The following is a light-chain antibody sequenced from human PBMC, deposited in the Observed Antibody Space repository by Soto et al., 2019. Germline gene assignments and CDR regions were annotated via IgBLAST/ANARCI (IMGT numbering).Light chain of an antibody. V-gene: IGKV3D-20*01. J-gene: IGKJ2*01. CDR1: QTVSSGY. Sequence: EIVLTQSPVTLSLSPGERATLSCGASQTVSSGYLAWYQQRPGLAPRLLIYDASSRATGIPDRFSGSGSGTDFSLTISRLEPEDFAVYYCQQYVASPYTFGQGTKVEIK. CDR3: QQYVASPYT. CDR2: DAS.